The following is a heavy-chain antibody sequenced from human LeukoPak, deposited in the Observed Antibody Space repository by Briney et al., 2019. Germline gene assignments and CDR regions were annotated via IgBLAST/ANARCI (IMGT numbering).Heavy chain of an antibody. CDR2: ISANNGNT. J-gene: IGHJ5*02. V-gene: IGHV1-18*01. D-gene: IGHD5-12*01. CDR3: ARHATKYTWFDP. Sequence: ASVKVSCKASGYTFTTYGITWVRQAPGQGLEWMGWISANNGNTNYAQNLQGRVTMTTETSTSTAYMELRSLRSDDTAVYYCARHATKYTWFDPWGQGTLVTVSS. CDR1: GYTFTTYG.